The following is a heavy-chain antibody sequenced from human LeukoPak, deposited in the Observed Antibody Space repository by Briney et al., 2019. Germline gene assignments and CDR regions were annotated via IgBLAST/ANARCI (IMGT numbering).Heavy chain of an antibody. CDR2: INAYNGVT. CDR1: GYTFNSYG. Sequence: ASVKVSCKASGYTFNSYGISWVRQAPGQGLEWMGWINAYNGVTNYAQKFQGRVTMTTDTSTTTAYMELRSLRSDDTAVYYCARDGSGVWFDPWGQGTLVTVSS. J-gene: IGHJ5*02. V-gene: IGHV1-18*01. CDR3: ARDGSGVWFDP. D-gene: IGHD6-25*01.